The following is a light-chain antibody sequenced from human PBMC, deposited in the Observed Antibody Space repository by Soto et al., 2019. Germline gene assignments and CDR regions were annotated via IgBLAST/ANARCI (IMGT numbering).Light chain of an antibody. Sequence: EIVLTQSPGTLSLSPGERATLSCRVSQTLSSAQLAWYQQKPGQAPRLLIYGASSRATGIPYRFSGSGSGSDFTLTISRLEPEDFAVYYCQQYLKSPQTFGQGTKVEVK. CDR1: QTLSSAQ. CDR3: QQYLKSPQT. J-gene: IGKJ1*01. V-gene: IGKV3-20*01. CDR2: GAS.